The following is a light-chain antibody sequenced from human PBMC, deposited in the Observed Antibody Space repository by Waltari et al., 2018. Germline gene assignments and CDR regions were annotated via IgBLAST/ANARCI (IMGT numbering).Light chain of an antibody. V-gene: IGLV2-14*01. CDR2: DVS. Sequence: QSALTQPDSVSGSPGQSITISCTATSSDVGGFKYVSWYQQYPGKAPKVIIYDVSSWPSGVSNRFSGSKSGNSASLTISGLQAEDEADYYCSAFSSSTTGIFGGGTRVTVL. CDR1: SSDVGGFKY. J-gene: IGLJ2*01. CDR3: SAFSSSTTGI.